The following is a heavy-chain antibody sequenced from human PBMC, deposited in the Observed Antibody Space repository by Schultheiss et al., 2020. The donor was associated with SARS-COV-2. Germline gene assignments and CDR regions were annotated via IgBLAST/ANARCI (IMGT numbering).Heavy chain of an antibody. V-gene: IGHV3-21*01. Sequence: GSLRLSCAASGFTFSSYAMSWVRQAPGKGLEWVSSISSSSSYIYYADSVKGRFTISRDNAKNSLYLQMNSLRAEDTAVYYCARTGYVGQHPVMDDYWGQGTLVTVSS. CDR1: GFTFSSYA. J-gene: IGHJ4*02. CDR3: ARTGYVGQHPVMDDY. CDR2: ISSSSSYI. D-gene: IGHD6-13*01.